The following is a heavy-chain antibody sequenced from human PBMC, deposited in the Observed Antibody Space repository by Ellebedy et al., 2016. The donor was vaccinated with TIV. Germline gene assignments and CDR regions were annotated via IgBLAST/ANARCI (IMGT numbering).Heavy chain of an antibody. V-gene: IGHV3-21*01. Sequence: GESLKISCAASGFTVSSNYMSWVRQAPGKGLEWVSSISGSRSYIYYADSVKGRFTISRDNAKNSLYLQMNSLRGEDTAVYYCARCVVAHAAFDIWGQGTMVTVSS. D-gene: IGHD2-15*01. CDR2: ISGSRSYI. CDR3: ARCVVAHAAFDI. CDR1: GFTVSSNY. J-gene: IGHJ3*02.